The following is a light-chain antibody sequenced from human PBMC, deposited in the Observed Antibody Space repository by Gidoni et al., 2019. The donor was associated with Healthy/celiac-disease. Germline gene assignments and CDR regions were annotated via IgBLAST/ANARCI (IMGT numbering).Light chain of an antibody. CDR3: QQYDNFFT. V-gene: IGKV1-33*01. CDR2: DAS. J-gene: IGKJ3*01. Sequence: DIQMTQSPSSLSASVVDRVTITCQASQDISNYLNWYQQKPGKAPKLLIYDASNLETGVPSRFSGSGSGTDFTFTISSLQPEDIATYYCQQYDNFFTFGPGTKVDIK. CDR1: QDISNY.